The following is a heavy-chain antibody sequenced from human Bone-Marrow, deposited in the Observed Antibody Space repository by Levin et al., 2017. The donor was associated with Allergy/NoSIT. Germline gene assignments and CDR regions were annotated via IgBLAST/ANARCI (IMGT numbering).Heavy chain of an antibody. CDR1: GGSITSTSNY. Sequence: PSETLSLTCTVSGGSITSTSNYWGWIRQPPGKGLEWIGSIYYSGSTHYNPSLKSRVTISVDTSKNQFSLNVKSVSAADTAVYYCAKNSSGWLFDHWGQGTLVTVSS. CDR2: IYYSGST. D-gene: IGHD6-19*01. V-gene: IGHV4-39*01. CDR3: AKNSSGWLFDH. J-gene: IGHJ4*02.